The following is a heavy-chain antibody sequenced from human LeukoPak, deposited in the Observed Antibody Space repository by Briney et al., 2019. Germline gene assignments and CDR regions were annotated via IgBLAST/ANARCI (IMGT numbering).Heavy chain of an antibody. CDR2: INPNSGGT. Sequence: ASVKVSCKASGYTFTGYYMHWVRQAPGQGIEWMGRINPNSGGTNYAQKFQGRVTMTRDTTISTAYMELSRLRSDDTAVYYCARDDRLAMVRGVIFLGYWGQGTLVTVSS. V-gene: IGHV1-2*06. D-gene: IGHD3-10*01. CDR3: ARDDRLAMVRGVIFLGY. J-gene: IGHJ4*02. CDR1: GYTFTGYY.